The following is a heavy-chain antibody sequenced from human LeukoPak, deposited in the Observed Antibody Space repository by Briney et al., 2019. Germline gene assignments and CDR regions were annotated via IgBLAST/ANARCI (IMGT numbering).Heavy chain of an antibody. D-gene: IGHD4-17*01. Sequence: GGSLRLSCAASGFTFSSYDMSWVRQAPGKGLECVSAINRGGAGSTYYADSVKGRFTISRDNSKNTLYLQMNNLRADDTAVYYCAKKGQSDDYGKPDWGQGTLVTVSS. V-gene: IGHV3-23*01. CDR1: GFTFSSYD. CDR3: AKKGQSDDYGKPD. J-gene: IGHJ4*02. CDR2: INRGGAGST.